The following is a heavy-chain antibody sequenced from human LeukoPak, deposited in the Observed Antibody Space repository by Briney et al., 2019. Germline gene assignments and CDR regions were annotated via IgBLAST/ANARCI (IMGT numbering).Heavy chain of an antibody. CDR1: GYTFTSYD. CDR3: ARGTRMTTVTPGY. D-gene: IGHD4-17*01. J-gene: IGHJ4*02. V-gene: IGHV1-8*01. CDR2: MNPNSGNT. Sequence: ASVKVSCKASGYTFTSYDINWVRQATGQGLEWMGWMNPNSGNTGYARKFQGRVTMTRNTSISTAYMELSSLRSEDTAVYYCARGTRMTTVTPGYWGQGTPVTVSS.